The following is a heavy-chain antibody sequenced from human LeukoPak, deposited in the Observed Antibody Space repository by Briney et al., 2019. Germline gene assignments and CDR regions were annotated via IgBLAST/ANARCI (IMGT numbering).Heavy chain of an antibody. J-gene: IGHJ6*03. D-gene: IGHD1-26*01. CDR3: ARDPYSGNYGNYYYYYMDV. CDR1: KFTFSSYS. V-gene: IGHV3-48*04. CDR2: ISSSGSTI. Sequence: GGSLRLSCAASKFTFSSYSMNWVRQAPGKGLEWVSYISSSGSTIYYADSVKGRFTISRDNAKNSLYLQMNSLGPEDTAVYYCARDPYSGNYGNYYYYYMDVWGKGTTVTISS.